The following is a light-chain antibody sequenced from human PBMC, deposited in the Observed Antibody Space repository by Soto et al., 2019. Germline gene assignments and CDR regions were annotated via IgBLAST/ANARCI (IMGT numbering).Light chain of an antibody. CDR3: QRYGSSPLIT. Sequence: EIVMTQSPATLSVSPGERTTLSCRASQSVRSNLAWYQQKPGQAPRLLMYGASTRATGIPPRFSGSGSGTDFTLTITRLEPEDFAVYFCQRYGSSPLITFGQGTRLEIK. J-gene: IGKJ5*01. V-gene: IGKV3-20*01. CDR2: GAS. CDR1: QSVRSN.